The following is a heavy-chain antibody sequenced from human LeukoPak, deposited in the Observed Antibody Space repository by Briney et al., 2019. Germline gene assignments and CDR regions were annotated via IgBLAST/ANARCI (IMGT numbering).Heavy chain of an antibody. V-gene: IGHV1-46*01. Sequence: ASVKVSCKASGYTFTSYYMHWVRQAPGQGLEWMGIINPSGGSTSYAQKFQGRVTMTRDMSTSTAYMELRSLRSDDTAVYYCARDPGSGSFVDYWGQGTLVTVSS. CDR3: ARDPGSGSFVDY. CDR1: GYTFTSYY. D-gene: IGHD1-26*01. CDR2: INPSGGST. J-gene: IGHJ4*02.